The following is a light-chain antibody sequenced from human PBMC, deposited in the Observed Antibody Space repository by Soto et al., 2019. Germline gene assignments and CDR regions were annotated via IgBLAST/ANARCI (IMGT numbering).Light chain of an antibody. V-gene: IGLV1-40*01. CDR1: SSNIGAGYD. Sequence: QPVLTQPPSVSGAPGQRVTISRTGSSSNIGAGYDVHWYQQLPGTAPKLLIYGNSNRPSGFPDRFSGSKSCTSASLAITGLQAEDESDYYCQSYDSSLSGYVVFGEGTKLTVL. CDR2: GNS. J-gene: IGLJ2*01. CDR3: QSYDSSLSGYVV.